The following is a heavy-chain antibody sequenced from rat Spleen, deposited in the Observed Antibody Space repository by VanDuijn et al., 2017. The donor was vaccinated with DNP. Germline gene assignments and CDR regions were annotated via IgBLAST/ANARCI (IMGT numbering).Heavy chain of an antibody. Sequence: EVQLVESGGGLVQPGRSLKLSCAASGFSFSDYYMAWVRQAPTKGLEWVASISYDGSSTYYRDSVKGRFTISRDNAKSSLYLQMDSLRSEDTATYYCTTTLTTVAVWFAYWGKGTLVTVSS. CDR1: GFSFSDYY. CDR3: TTTLTTVAVWFAY. CDR2: ISYDGSST. D-gene: IGHD1-3*01. J-gene: IGHJ3*01. V-gene: IGHV5-20*01.